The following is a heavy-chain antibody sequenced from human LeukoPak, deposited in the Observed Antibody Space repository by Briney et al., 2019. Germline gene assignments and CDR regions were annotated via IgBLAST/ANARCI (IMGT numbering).Heavy chain of an antibody. CDR1: GGSISSSSYY. CDR3: ARDGSASYWFDP. Sequence: SETLSLTCTVSGGSISSSSYYWGWIRQPPGKGLEWIGSIYYSGSTYYNPPLKSRVTISVDTSKNQFSLKLSSVTAADTAVYYCARDGSASYWFDPWGQGTLVTVSS. D-gene: IGHD2-15*01. CDR2: IYYSGST. J-gene: IGHJ5*02. V-gene: IGHV4-39*07.